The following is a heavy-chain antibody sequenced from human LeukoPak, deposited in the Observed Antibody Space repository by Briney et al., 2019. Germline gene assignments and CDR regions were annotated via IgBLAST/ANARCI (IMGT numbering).Heavy chain of an antibody. CDR2: ISSSSSYI. V-gene: IGHV3-21*01. D-gene: IGHD2-2*01. CDR3: ARVRLADPTLGYCSSTSCQTFDY. CDR1: GFTFSSYS. Sequence: GGSLRLSCAASGFTFSSYSMNWVRQAPGKGLEWVSSISSSSSYIYYADSVKGRFTISRDNAKNSLYLQMNSLRAEDTAVYYCARVRLADPTLGYCSSTSCQTFDYWGQGTLVTVSS. J-gene: IGHJ4*02.